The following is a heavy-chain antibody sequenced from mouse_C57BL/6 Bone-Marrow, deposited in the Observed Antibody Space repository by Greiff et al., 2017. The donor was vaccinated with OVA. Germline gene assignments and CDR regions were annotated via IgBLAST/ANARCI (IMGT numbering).Heavy chain of an antibody. CDR3: ARDAQTGPFAY. J-gene: IGHJ3*01. CDR2: SRNKANDYTT. D-gene: IGHD4-1*01. Sequence: EVQRVESGGGLVQSGRSLRLSCATSGFTFSDFYMEWVRQAPGKGLEWIAASRNKANDYTTEYSASVKGRFIVSRDTSQSILYLQMNALRAEDTAIYYCARDAQTGPFAYWGQGTLVTVSA. CDR1: GFTFSDFY. V-gene: IGHV7-1*01.